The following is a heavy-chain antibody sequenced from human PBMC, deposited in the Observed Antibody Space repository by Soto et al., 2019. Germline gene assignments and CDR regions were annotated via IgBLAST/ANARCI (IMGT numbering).Heavy chain of an antibody. CDR1: GFTFREYS. CDR3: ARERADGSIDY. CDR2: INSGSTHI. V-gene: IGHV3-21*01. Sequence: VQMVESGGGLVKPGGSLRLSCAASGFTFREYSMNWVRQAPGKGLEWVSSINSGSTHIFASDSMKGRFTISRDNAKKSLYLQMDSLRVDDTAVYYCARERADGSIDYWGQGTLVTVSS. J-gene: IGHJ4*02.